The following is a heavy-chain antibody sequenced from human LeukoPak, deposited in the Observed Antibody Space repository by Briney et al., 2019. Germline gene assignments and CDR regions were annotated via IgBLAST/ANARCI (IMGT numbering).Heavy chain of an antibody. J-gene: IGHJ6*03. Sequence: PGGSLRLSCAASGFTFSDYYMSWIRQAPGKGLEWVSYISSSGSTIYYADSVKGRFTISRDNAKNSLYLQMNSLRAEDTAVYYCARVSVVYYYYMDVWGKGTTVTVSS. V-gene: IGHV3-11*04. D-gene: IGHD2-15*01. CDR2: ISSSGSTI. CDR1: GFTFSDYY. CDR3: ARVSVVYYYYMDV.